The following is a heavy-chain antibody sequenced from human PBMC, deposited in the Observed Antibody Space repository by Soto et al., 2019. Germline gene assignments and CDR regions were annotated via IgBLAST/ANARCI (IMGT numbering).Heavy chain of an antibody. V-gene: IGHV1-18*01. D-gene: IGHD3-16*01. CDR1: GYTFTSYG. CDR2: ISDYNGNT. CDR3: ARDQGPPYDYIAHAFDI. J-gene: IGHJ3*02. Sequence: QVQLVQSGAEVKKPGASVKVSCKASGYTFTSYGISWVRQAPGQGLEWMGWISDYNGNTNYAQKLQGRVTMTTDTSTSTAYMELRSLRSDDTAVYYCARDQGPPYDYIAHAFDIWGQGTMVTVSS.